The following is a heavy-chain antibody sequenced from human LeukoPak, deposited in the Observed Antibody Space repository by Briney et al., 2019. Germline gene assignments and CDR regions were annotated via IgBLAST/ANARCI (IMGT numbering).Heavy chain of an antibody. Sequence: GESLKISCEGSGYSFSNHWIAWVRQMPGKGLEWMGIIYPDDSDTRYNPSFQGQVTLSVDTSVRIAYLQWSSLKASDSAMYYCARPAGQSRSRELDSWGQGTLVTVSS. CDR2: IYPDDSDT. J-gene: IGHJ4*02. CDR3: ARPAGQSRSRELDS. V-gene: IGHV5-51*01. CDR1: GYSFSNHW. D-gene: IGHD6-6*01.